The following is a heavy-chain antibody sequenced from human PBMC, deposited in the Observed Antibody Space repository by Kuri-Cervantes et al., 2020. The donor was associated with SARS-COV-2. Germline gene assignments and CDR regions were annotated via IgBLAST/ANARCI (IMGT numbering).Heavy chain of an antibody. CDR1: GFTFSSYG. J-gene: IGHJ4*02. CDR3: AKDRTGLEWDTQVYFDY. D-gene: IGHD1-26*01. CDR2: IRYDGSNK. V-gene: IGHV3-30*02. Sequence: GESLKISCAASGFTFSSYGMHWVRQAPGKGLEWVAFIRYDGSNKYYADSVKGRFTISRDNSKNTLYPQMNSLRAEDTAVYYCAKDRTGLEWDTQVYFDYWGQGTLVTVSS.